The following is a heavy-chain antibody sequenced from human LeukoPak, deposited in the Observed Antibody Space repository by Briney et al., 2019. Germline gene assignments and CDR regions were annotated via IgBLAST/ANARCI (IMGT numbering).Heavy chain of an antibody. CDR3: ARLSLGATTED. J-gene: IGHJ4*02. D-gene: IGHD1-26*01. CDR2: IYYSGST. V-gene: IGHV4-61*05. CDR1: GGSISSSSYY. Sequence: SETLSLTCTVSGGSISSSSYYWGWIRQPPGKGLEWIGYIYYSGSTNYNPSLKSRVTISVDTSKNQFSLKLSSVTAADTAVYYCARLSLGATTEDWGQGTLVTVSS.